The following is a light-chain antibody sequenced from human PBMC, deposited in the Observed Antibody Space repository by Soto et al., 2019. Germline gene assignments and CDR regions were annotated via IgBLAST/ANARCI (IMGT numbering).Light chain of an antibody. CDR2: DXS. Sequence: DLQMTQSPSTLSASVGARVTITCRASQSFSSWLAWYQQKPGKAPKLLLYDXSSRAAGIPDRFSGSGSGTDFTLTIFRLEHEDFAVYYCQQHGTSPPITFGQGTRLEI. CDR3: QQHGTSPPIT. V-gene: IGKV1-5*01. J-gene: IGKJ5*01. CDR1: QSFSSW.